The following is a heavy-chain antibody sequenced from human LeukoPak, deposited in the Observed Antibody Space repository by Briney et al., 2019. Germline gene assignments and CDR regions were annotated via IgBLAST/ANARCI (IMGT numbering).Heavy chain of an antibody. D-gene: IGHD6-13*01. CDR3: ARGVGLGAAAGAFDI. CDR2: IRGDASRL. V-gene: IGHV3-7*01. J-gene: IGHJ3*02. Sequence: GGSLRLSCVASGFSIGPFWMTWVRQAPGKGLEWVANIRGDASRLYYVDSVKGRFTISRDNAKNSLYLQMSNLRAGDTAVYYCARGVGLGAAAGAFDIWGQGTMVTVSS. CDR1: GFSIGPFW.